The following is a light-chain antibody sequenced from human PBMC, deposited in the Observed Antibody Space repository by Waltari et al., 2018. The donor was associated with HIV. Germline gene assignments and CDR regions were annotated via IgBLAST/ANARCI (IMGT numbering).Light chain of an antibody. J-gene: IGLJ1*01. CDR3: CSYSGSSTYV. V-gene: IGLV2-23*01. CDR2: EGS. Sequence: QSALTQPASVSGSPGQSITISCTGTSSDVGSYNLVSWYQQHPGKAPRLMIYEGSKSPSGVSNRFSGSKSGNTASLTIAGLHAEDEAYYYCCSYSGSSTYVFGTGTKVTVL. CDR1: SSDVGSYNL.